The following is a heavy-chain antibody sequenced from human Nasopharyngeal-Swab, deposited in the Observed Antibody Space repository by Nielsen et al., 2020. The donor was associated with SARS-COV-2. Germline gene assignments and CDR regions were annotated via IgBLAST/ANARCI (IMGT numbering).Heavy chain of an antibody. J-gene: IGHJ4*02. V-gene: IGHV3-48*03. CDR1: GFTFTKYE. D-gene: IGHD3-10*01. CDR3: ARDVQRGFDS. Sequence: GEPLKISCADSGFTFTKYEIHWVRQAPGKGLEWVSYIGISGSPKYYADSVKGRFTISRDNAKNSLSLQMNSLRAEDTAVYYCARDVQRGFDSWGQGTLVTVSS. CDR2: IGISGSPK.